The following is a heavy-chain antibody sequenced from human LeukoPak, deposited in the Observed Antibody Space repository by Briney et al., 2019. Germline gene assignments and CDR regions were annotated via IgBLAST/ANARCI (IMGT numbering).Heavy chain of an antibody. J-gene: IGHJ4*02. CDR2: ISSRSRYI. CDR3: AKIDDYYKPFDS. V-gene: IGHV3-21*01. D-gene: IGHD2-21*02. CDR1: DFNLNTYT. Sequence: GGSLRLSCTASDFNLNTYTIDWVRQAPGKGLEWVSSISSRSRYIYYADALRDRFSTSRDKAKNSVYLQMDGLRVEATAVYYCAKIDDYYKPFDSWGQGTLVTVSS.